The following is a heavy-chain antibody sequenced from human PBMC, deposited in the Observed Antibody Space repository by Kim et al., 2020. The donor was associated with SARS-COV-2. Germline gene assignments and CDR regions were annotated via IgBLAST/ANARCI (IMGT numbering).Heavy chain of an antibody. D-gene: IGHD6-19*01. J-gene: IGHJ4*02. Sequence: GGSLRLSCAASGFTFSSYAMHWVRQAPGKGLEWVAVISYDGSNKYYADSVKGRFTISRDNSKNTLYLQMNSLRAEDTAVYYCARDSSGYSSGWYNYWGQG. V-gene: IGHV3-30-3*01. CDR1: GFTFSSYA. CDR3: ARDSSGYSSGWYNY. CDR2: ISYDGSNK.